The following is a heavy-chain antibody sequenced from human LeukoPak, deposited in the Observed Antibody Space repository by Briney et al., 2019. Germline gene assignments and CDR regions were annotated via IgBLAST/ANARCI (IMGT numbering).Heavy chain of an antibody. D-gene: IGHD3-9*01. J-gene: IGHJ4*02. V-gene: IGHV1-46*01. Sequence: ASVKVSCKTSGYNFTNYYMHWVRQAPGHGLEWMGIMNPSGDTTTYAEKFQGRVTMTRDTSTSTAYMELSSLRSEDTAVYYCARGRYFDFYVAFDYWGQGTLVTVSS. CDR1: GYNFTNYY. CDR2: MNPSGDTT. CDR3: ARGRYFDFYVAFDY.